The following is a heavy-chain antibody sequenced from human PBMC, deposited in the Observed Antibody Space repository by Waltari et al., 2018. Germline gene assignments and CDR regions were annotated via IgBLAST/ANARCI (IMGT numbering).Heavy chain of an antibody. D-gene: IGHD2-21*02. J-gene: IGHJ5*02. CDR1: GGSISSTHSY. V-gene: IGHV4-39*01. CDR3: ARHQDWVVVSATWFDP. CDR2: IYYSGNT. Sequence: QLRLQESGPGLVKPSDTLSLTCTVPGGSISSTHSYWGWSRQHPGKGLEWIGSIYYSGNTYYNPSLKSRVTMSADTSKNQFSLKLSSVTAADTAVYYCARHQDWVVVSATWFDPWGQGTLVTVSS.